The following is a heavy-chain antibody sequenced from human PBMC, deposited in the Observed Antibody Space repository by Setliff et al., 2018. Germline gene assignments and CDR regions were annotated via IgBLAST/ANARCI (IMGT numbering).Heavy chain of an antibody. V-gene: IGHV4-38-2*02. CDR3: ASISGYETLDN. CDR2: IYYSGST. Sequence: SETLSLTCTVSGYSISSGYYWGWIRQPPGKGLEWIGSIYYSGSTNYNPSLKSRVTISVDTSKNQFSLKLSSVTAADTAVYYCASISGYETLDNWGQGTLVTVSS. CDR1: GYSISSGYY. J-gene: IGHJ4*02. D-gene: IGHD5-12*01.